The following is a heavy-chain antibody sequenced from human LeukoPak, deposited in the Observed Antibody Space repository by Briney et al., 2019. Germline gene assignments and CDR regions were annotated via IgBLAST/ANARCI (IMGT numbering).Heavy chain of an antibody. Sequence: ASVKVSCKASGYTFTSYAMHWVRQAPGQRLEWMGWINAGNGNTKYSQKFQGRVTITRDTSAGTACMELSSLRSEDTAVYYCARVKVQDHGIYYYGMDVWGQGTTVTVSS. CDR3: ARVKVQDHGIYYYGMDV. V-gene: IGHV1-3*01. D-gene: IGHD1-14*01. J-gene: IGHJ6*02. CDR2: INAGNGNT. CDR1: GYTFTSYA.